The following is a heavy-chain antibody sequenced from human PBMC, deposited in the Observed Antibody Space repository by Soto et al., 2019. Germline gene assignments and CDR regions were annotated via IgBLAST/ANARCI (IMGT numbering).Heavy chain of an antibody. Sequence: SETLSLTCAVYGGSFSGNYWNWIRQPPGKGLEWIGEINHRGSTNYNPSLKSRVSISVDTSKNQFSLKLTSVTAADTATYYCARGGMVIIPTATAFDYWGQGTLVTVSS. CDR3: ARGGMVIIPTATAFDY. CDR2: INHRGST. CDR1: GGSFSGNY. J-gene: IGHJ4*02. D-gene: IGHD1-1*01. V-gene: IGHV4-34*01.